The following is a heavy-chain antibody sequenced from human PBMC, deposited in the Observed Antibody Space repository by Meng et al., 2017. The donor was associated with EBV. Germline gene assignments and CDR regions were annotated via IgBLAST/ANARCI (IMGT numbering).Heavy chain of an antibody. V-gene: IGHV4-34*01. D-gene: IGHD1-26*01. CDR2: INHSGST. Sequence: QGQLQQWGAGRWKPSXTLSLTCAXYGGPFCGYYWSWIRQPPGKGLEWIGEINHSGSTNYNPSLKSRVTISVDTSKNQFSLKLSSVTAADTAVYYCARGGGNRGGIVGATYRLNWFDPWGQGTLVTVSS. CDR1: GGPFCGYY. J-gene: IGHJ5*02. CDR3: ARGGGNRGGIVGATYRLNWFDP.